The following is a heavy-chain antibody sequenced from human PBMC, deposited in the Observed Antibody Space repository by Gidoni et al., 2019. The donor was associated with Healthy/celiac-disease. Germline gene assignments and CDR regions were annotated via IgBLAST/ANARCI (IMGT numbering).Heavy chain of an antibody. CDR2: INPNSGGT. CDR1: GYTFTGYY. J-gene: IGHJ4*02. D-gene: IGHD6-6*01. CDR3: ARSPIGGYSSSSKSYYFDY. Sequence: QVQLVQSGAEVKKPGASVKVSCKASGYTFTGYYMHWVRQAPGQGLEWMGWINPNSGGTNYAQKFQGRVTMTRDTSISTAYMELSRLRSDDTAVYYCARSPIGGYSSSSKSYYFDYWGQGTLVTVSS. V-gene: IGHV1-2*02.